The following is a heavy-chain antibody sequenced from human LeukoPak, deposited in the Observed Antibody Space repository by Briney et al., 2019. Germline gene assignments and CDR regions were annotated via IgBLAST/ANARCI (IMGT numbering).Heavy chain of an antibody. J-gene: IGHJ4*02. V-gene: IGHV3-48*03. CDR3: VISAAGFIDY. D-gene: IGHD6-13*01. CDR2: ISTSGSTI. CDR1: GCTFSSYE. Sequence: GGSLRLSCAASGCTFSSYEVNWVRQAPGKGLEWVSYISTSGSTIYYADSVKGRFTISRDNAKNSLYLQMNSLRAEDTAVYYCVISAAGFIDYWGQGTLVTVSS.